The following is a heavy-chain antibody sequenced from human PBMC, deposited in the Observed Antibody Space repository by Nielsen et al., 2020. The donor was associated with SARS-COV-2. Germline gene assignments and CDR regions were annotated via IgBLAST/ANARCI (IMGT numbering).Heavy chain of an antibody. D-gene: IGHD2-2*01. CDR2: ISYDGSNK. V-gene: IGHV3-30*18. CDR3: AKTSCSSTSCRDYYYYGMDV. Sequence: WLRQPPGKGLEWVAVISYDGSNKYYADFVKGRFTISRDNSKNTLYLQMNSLRAEDTAVYYCAKTSCSSTSCRDYYYYGMDVWGQGTTVTVSS. J-gene: IGHJ6*02.